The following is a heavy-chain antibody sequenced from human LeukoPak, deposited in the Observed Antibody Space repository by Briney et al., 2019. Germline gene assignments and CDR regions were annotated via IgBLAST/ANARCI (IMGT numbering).Heavy chain of an antibody. J-gene: IGHJ4*02. CDR2: INPSGGST. V-gene: IGHV1-46*03. D-gene: IGHD3-22*01. CDR3: ARVLQGYYYDSSGRREFDY. CDR1: GYTFTSYY. Sequence: ASVKVSCKASGYTFTSYYMHWVRQAPGQGLEWMGIINPSGGSTSYAQKFQGRVTMTRDTSTSTVYMELSSLRSEDTAVYYCARVLQGYYYDSSGRREFDYWGQGTLVTASS.